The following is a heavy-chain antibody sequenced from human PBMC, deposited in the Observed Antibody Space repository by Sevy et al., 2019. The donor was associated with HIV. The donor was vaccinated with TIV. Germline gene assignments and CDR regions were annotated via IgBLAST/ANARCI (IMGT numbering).Heavy chain of an antibody. CDR2: LSFGCGKI. Sequence: GGSLRLSCAASGFAFYDYSMSWIRQAPGKGLEWVTTLSFGCGKINYADSVKGRFTISRDNSKNSFYLQMDNLRVENTALYYCAREGCTRPHDYWGQGTRVTVSS. D-gene: IGHD2-8*01. J-gene: IGHJ4*02. V-gene: IGHV3-23*01. CDR1: GFAFYDYS. CDR3: AREGCTRPHDY.